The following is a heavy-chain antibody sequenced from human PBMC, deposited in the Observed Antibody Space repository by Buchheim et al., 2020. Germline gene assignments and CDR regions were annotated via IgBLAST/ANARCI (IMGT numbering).Heavy chain of an antibody. Sequence: QVQLQESGPGLVKSSETLSLTCTVSGGSFRNYYWSWIRQVPGKGPEWIGYIFYSGNTDYNPSLRSRVTISLDTSKKQFSLKLRSVTAADTAIYYCARVSDDYYDYPGFAPWGRGTL. J-gene: IGHJ5*02. CDR3: ARVSDDYYDYPGFAP. CDR1: GGSFRNYY. CDR2: IFYSGNT. V-gene: IGHV4-59*01. D-gene: IGHD4-17*01.